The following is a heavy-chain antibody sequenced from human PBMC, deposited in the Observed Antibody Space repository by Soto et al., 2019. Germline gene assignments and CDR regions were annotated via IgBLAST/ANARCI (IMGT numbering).Heavy chain of an antibody. V-gene: IGHV3-21*01. CDR3: ARGGSIAARPGDY. CDR2: ISSSSSYI. Sequence: VQLVESGGGLVKPGGSLRLSCAASGFTFSSYSMNWVRQAPGKGLEWVSSISSSSSYIYYADSVKGRFTISRDNAKNSLYLQMNSLRAEDTAVYYCARGGSIAARPGDYWGQGTLVTVSS. CDR1: GFTFSSYS. D-gene: IGHD6-6*01. J-gene: IGHJ4*02.